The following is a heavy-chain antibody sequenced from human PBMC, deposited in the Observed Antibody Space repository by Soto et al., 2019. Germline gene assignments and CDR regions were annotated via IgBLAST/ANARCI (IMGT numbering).Heavy chain of an antibody. CDR1: GYTFTSYG. CDR3: ARDLYCISTSCYKYYYYYGMDV. D-gene: IGHD2-2*01. J-gene: IGHJ6*02. CDR2: ISAYNGNT. Sequence: QVQLVQSGAEVKKPGASVKVSCKASGYTFTSYGISWVRQAPGQGLGWMGWISAYNGNTNYAQKLQGRVTMTTDTSTSAAYMELRSLRSDDTAVYYCARDLYCISTSCYKYYYYYGMDVWGQGTTVTVSS. V-gene: IGHV1-18*01.